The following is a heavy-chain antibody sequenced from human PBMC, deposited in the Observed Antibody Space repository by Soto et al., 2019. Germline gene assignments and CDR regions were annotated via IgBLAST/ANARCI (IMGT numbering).Heavy chain of an antibody. CDR2: IRTTPSVI. V-gene: IGHV3-48*02. Sequence: GGSLRLSCAGSGFTFSDYSMNWVRQAPGKGLEWISYIRTTPSVIVYADSVKGRFTISRNNAKNSMYQQMNSPTDEDTAVYYCARGHIYAFDNWGQGTPVTVSS. CDR3: ARGHIYAFDN. J-gene: IGHJ4*02. CDR1: GFTFSDYS. D-gene: IGHD5-18*01.